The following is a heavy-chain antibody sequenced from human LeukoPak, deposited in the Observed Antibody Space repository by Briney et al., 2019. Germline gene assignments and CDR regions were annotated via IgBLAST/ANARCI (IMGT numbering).Heavy chain of an antibody. CDR1: GYTLTELS. CDR3: ASVLAGMVRVSLPDY. J-gene: IGHJ4*02. V-gene: IGHV1-24*01. D-gene: IGHD3-10*01. Sequence: ASVKVSCKVSGYTLTELSMHWVRQAPGKGLEWMGGFDPEDGETIYAQKFQGRVTMTEDTSTDTAYMELSSLRSEDTAVYYCASVLAGMVRVSLPDYWGQRTLVTVSS. CDR2: FDPEDGET.